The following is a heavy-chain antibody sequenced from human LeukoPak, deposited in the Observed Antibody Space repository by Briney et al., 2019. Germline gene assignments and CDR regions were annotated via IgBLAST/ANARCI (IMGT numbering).Heavy chain of an antibody. CDR2: IYYSGST. Sequence: SETLSFTCTVSGGSISSYYWSWIRQPPGKGLEWIGYIYYSGSTNYNPSLKSRVTISVDTSKNQFSLKLSSVTAADTAVYYCATTIIAAAGTTGGYYFDYWGQGTLVTVSS. D-gene: IGHD6-13*01. CDR3: ATTIIAAAGTTGGYYFDY. CDR1: GGSISSYY. J-gene: IGHJ4*02. V-gene: IGHV4-59*08.